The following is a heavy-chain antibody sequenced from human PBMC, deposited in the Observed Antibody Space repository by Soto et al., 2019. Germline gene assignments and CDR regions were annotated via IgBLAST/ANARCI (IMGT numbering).Heavy chain of an antibody. J-gene: IGHJ3*02. Sequence: QLQLQESGPGLVKPSETLALTCTVSGGSISSSSYYWGWIRQPPGKGLEWIGSIYYSGSTYYNPSLKSRVTISVDTSQNQFSLKLSSVTAADTVVYYCARWRKQLVNAFDIWGQGTMDTVSS. CDR3: ARWRKQLVNAFDI. D-gene: IGHD6-6*01. CDR2: IYYSGST. CDR1: GGSISSSSYY. V-gene: IGHV4-39*01.